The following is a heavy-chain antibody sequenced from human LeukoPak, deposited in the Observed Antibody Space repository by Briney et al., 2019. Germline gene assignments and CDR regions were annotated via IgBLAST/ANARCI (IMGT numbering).Heavy chain of an antibody. CDR3: ARRAGSSGWYYFDY. CDR1: GFTFSYFT. CDR2: IKQDGSEK. Sequence: GGSLRLSCTASGFTFSYFTMHWVRQAPGKGLEWVANIKQDGSEKYYVDSVKGRFTISRDNAKNSLYLQMNSLRAEDTAVYYCARRAGSSGWYYFDYWGQGTLVTVSS. D-gene: IGHD6-19*01. J-gene: IGHJ4*02. V-gene: IGHV3-7*01.